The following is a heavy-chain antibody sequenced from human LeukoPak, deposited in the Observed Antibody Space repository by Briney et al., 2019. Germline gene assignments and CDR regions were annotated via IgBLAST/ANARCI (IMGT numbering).Heavy chain of an antibody. CDR3: ARDRDWGQDY. D-gene: IGHD7-27*01. J-gene: IGHJ4*02. CDR2: INPNSGGT. Sequence: GASVKVSCKASGYTFTDYYILWVRQAPGQGLEWMEWINPNSGGTNYAQKFQGRVTMTRDTSISTAYMELSRLISDDTAVYYCARDRDWGQDYWGQGTLVTVSS. V-gene: IGHV1-2*02. CDR1: GYTFTDYY.